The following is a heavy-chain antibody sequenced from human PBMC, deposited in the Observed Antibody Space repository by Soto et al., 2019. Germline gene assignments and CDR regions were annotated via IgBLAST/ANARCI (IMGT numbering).Heavy chain of an antibody. CDR2: ISTSKGKT. V-gene: IGHV1-18*01. Sequence: QVQLVQSGPEVKKPGASVKVSCKTSGYTFSTYGIAWVRQAPGQGLEWMGWISTSKGKTNYAQKFQGRVTMTTDTSTSTAYRELRSLRSDDTAVYYCASRSPAFDFWGQGTLVTVSS. J-gene: IGHJ4*02. CDR1: GYTFSTYG. CDR3: ASRSPAFDF.